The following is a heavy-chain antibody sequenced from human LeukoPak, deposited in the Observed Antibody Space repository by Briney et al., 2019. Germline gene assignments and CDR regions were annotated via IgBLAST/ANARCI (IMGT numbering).Heavy chain of an antibody. CDR3: ATPREGDSRDFDY. J-gene: IGHJ4*02. D-gene: IGHD3-10*01. CDR1: GFTFTTYT. CDR2: ISYDGSRE. Sequence: PGRSLRLPCAASGFTFTTYTMYWLRQAPGKGLEWVTFISYDGSREDYADSVKGRFTISRDNSKNTLYLQMTSLRTDDTAVYYCATPREGDSRDFDYWGQGTLVTVSS. V-gene: IGHV3-30*04.